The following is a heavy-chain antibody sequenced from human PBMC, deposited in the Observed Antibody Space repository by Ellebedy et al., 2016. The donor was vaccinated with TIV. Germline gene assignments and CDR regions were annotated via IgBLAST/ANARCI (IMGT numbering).Heavy chain of an antibody. D-gene: IGHD5-18*01. CDR1: GGSFSGYY. Sequence: SETLSLTCAVYGGSFSGYYWSRIRQPPGKGLEWIGEINHSGNTNYNPSLKSRVTISVDTSKHQFSLNLNSVTAADPAAYYCARGGTFSHGLWYFDYWGQGTLVTVSS. V-gene: IGHV4-34*01. CDR3: ARGGTFSHGLWYFDY. CDR2: INHSGNT. J-gene: IGHJ4*02.